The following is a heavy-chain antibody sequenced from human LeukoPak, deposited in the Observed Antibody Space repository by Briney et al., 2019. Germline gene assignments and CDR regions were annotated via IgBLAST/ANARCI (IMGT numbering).Heavy chain of an antibody. CDR3: ARRAYGSGSFNRYHFDY. D-gene: IGHD3-10*01. CDR1: GGSISSYY. J-gene: IGHJ4*02. Sequence: SETLSLTCTVSGGSISSYYWSWIRQPAGKGLEWIGRIYTSGSTNYNPSLKSRVTMSVDTSKNRFSLKLNSVTAADTAVYYCARRAYGSGSFNRYHFDYWGQGTLVAVSS. V-gene: IGHV4-4*07. CDR2: IYTSGST.